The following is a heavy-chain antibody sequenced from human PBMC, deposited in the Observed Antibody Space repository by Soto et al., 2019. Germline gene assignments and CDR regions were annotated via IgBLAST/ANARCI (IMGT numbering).Heavy chain of an antibody. V-gene: IGHV1-3*01. CDR2: INAGNGNT. CDR3: ARSASRVVYNWFDP. J-gene: IGHJ5*02. D-gene: IGHD2-15*01. Sequence: QVQLVRSGAEVKKPGASVKVSCKASGYTFTSYAMHWVRQAPGQRLEWMGWINAGNGNTKYSQKFQGRVTITRDTSASTAYMELSSLRSEDTAVYYCARSASRVVYNWFDPWGQGTLVTVSS. CDR1: GYTFTSYA.